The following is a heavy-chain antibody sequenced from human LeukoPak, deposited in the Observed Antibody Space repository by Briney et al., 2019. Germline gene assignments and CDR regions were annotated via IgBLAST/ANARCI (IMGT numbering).Heavy chain of an antibody. J-gene: IGHJ4*02. CDR3: VRERYCTTSACYVGVPFDS. D-gene: IGHD2-8*01. CDR2: IKQDGSEN. Sequence: PGGSLRLSCAASGFTFSTYYMTWVRQAPGKGLEWVAGIKQDGSENYYVDSVKGRFTISRDNSQNSLYLQMNCLRAEDTAVYFCVRERYCTTSACYVGVPFDSWGQGTLVTVSS. CDR1: GFTFSTYY. V-gene: IGHV3-7*01.